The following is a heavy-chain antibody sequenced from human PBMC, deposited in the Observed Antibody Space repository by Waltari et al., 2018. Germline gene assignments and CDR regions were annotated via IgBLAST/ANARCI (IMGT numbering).Heavy chain of an antibody. Sequence: QVQLVQSGAEVKKPGSSVKVSCKASGGTFSSYAISWVRQAPGPGLEWMGGIIPIFGTANYAQKFQGRVTITADKSTSTAYMELSSLRSEDTAVYYCASFITMVRGVIVVGAFDIWGQGTMVTVSS. CDR2: IIPIFGTA. V-gene: IGHV1-69*14. D-gene: IGHD3-10*01. J-gene: IGHJ3*02. CDR3: ASFITMVRGVIVVGAFDI. CDR1: GGTFSSYA.